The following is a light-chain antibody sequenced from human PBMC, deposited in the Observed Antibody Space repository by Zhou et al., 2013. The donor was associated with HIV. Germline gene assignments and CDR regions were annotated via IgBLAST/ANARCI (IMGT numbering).Light chain of an antibody. CDR1: QSVSSN. CDR2: GAS. J-gene: IGKJ3*01. Sequence: EIVMTQSPATLSVSPGERVTLSCKTSQSVSSNLAWYQHKPGQAPRLLIYGASTRATGIPARFSGSGSGTEFTLTISSLQSEDFAVYYCQQYGSSGVTFGPGTKVDIK. V-gene: IGKV3-15*01. CDR3: QQYGSSGVT.